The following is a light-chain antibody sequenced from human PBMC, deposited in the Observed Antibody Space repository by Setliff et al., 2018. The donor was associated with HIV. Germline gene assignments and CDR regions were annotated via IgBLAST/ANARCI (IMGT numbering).Light chain of an antibody. CDR3: SSYTSSSTLYV. Sequence: QSVLTQPPSASGSPGQSVTISCTGTSSDVGGYNYVSWYQQHPGKAPKLIIYEVSNRPSGVSNRFSGSKSGNTASLTISGLQAEDEADYYCSSYTSSSTLYVFGTGTKVTV. V-gene: IGLV2-14*01. CDR1: SSDVGGYNY. J-gene: IGLJ1*01. CDR2: EVS.